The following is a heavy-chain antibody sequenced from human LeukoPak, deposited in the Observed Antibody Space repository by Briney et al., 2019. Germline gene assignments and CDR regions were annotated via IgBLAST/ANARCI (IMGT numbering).Heavy chain of an antibody. CDR3: AKDLEGPYSSGWYAWYFDL. J-gene: IGHJ2*01. D-gene: IGHD6-19*01. Sequence: PGGSLRLTCAASGFTFSSYAMSWVRQVPGKGLEWVSAISTGGGSTYYADSVKGRFTITRDNSNNTVYLQMNSLRADDTAVYYCAKDLEGPYSSGWYAWYFDLWDRGTLVTVSS. V-gene: IGHV3-23*01. CDR2: ISTGGGST. CDR1: GFTFSSYA.